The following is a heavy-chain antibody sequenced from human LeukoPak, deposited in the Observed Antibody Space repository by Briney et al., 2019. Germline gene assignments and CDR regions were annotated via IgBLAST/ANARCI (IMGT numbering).Heavy chain of an antibody. D-gene: IGHD1-1*01. CDR1: GFKFDDYA. Sequence: GGSLRLSCAASGFKFDDYAMQWVRQAPGKGLEWVSGISWNSNTIGYADSVKGRFTISRDNAKHSLYLQMNSLRPEDTALYYCAKDIVGSAMTGIDYWGQGTLVTVSS. CDR3: AKDIVGSAMTGIDY. CDR2: ISWNSNTI. J-gene: IGHJ4*02. V-gene: IGHV3-9*01.